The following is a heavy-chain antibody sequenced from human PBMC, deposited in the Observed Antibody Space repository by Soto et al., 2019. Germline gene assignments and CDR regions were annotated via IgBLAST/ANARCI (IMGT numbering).Heavy chain of an antibody. J-gene: IGHJ4*02. V-gene: IGHV4-34*01. D-gene: IGHD6-13*01. CDR2: INHSGST. CDR3: ARGRIAAAGTPSSGFDY. Sequence: ASETLSLTCAVYGGSFSGYYWSWIRQPPGKGLEWIGEINHSGSTNYNPSLKSRVTISVDTSKNQFSLKLSSVTAADTAVYYCARGRIAAAGTPSSGFDYWGQGTLVTVSS. CDR1: GGSFSGYY.